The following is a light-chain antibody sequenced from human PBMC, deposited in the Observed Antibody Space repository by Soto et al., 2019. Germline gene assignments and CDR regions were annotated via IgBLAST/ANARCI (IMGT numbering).Light chain of an antibody. CDR1: QSVSSS. Sequence: EIVLTQSPATLSLSPGERATLSCRASQSVSSSLAWYQQKPGQAPSLLIYDASNRATGIPARFSGSGSGTCFTLTISSLEPEDFAVYYCQQRSNWWTFGQGTKVDIK. CDR3: QQRSNWWT. J-gene: IGKJ1*01. CDR2: DAS. V-gene: IGKV3-11*01.